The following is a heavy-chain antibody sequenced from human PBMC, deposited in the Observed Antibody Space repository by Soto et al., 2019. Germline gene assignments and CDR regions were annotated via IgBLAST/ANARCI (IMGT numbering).Heavy chain of an antibody. D-gene: IGHD6-19*01. CDR2: ISYDGSNK. V-gene: IGHV3-30*04. J-gene: IGHJ4*02. CDR1: GFTFSSYA. CDR3: AKDGGSGWTFGY. Sequence: QVQLVESGGGVVQPGRSLRLSCAASGFTFSSYAMHWVRQAPGKGLEWVAVISYDGSNKYYADSVKGRFTISRDNSKNTLYLQMNSLRAEDTAVYYCAKDGGSGWTFGYWGQGTLVTVSS.